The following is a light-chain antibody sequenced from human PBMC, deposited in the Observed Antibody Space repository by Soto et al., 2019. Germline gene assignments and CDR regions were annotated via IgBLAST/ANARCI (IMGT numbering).Light chain of an antibody. CDR3: SSYAGRNTLV. CDR1: SSDVGGYNY. CDR2: VVN. Sequence: QSALTQPPSASGSPGQSVTISCTGTSSDVGGYNYVSWYQQHPGKAPKLLIYVVNKRPSGVPDRFSGSKSGNTASLTVSGLQAEDEADYYCSSYAGRNTLVFGGGTKVTVL. V-gene: IGLV2-8*01. J-gene: IGLJ3*02.